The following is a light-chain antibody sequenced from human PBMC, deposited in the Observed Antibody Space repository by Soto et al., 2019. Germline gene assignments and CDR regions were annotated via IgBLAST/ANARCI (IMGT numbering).Light chain of an antibody. V-gene: IGKV3-20*01. J-gene: IGKJ1*01. CDR1: QSVSSSF. CDR2: GAS. Sequence: EIVLTQSPGTLSLSPGESATLSCRASQSVSSSFFAWYQQKPGQAPRLLIYGASSRSNGIPDRFSGSGSGTDFTLTISRLEPEDFALYYCQQYGSSTKFGQGDTVESK. CDR3: QQYGSSTK.